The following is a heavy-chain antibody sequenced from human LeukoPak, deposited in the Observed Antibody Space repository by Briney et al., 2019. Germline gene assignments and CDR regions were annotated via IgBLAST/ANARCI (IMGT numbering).Heavy chain of an antibody. D-gene: IGHD2-8*01. J-gene: IGHJ5*02. Sequence: GASVKVSCKASGYTFTSYGISWVRQAPGQGLEWMGWINTNTGNPTYAQGFTGRFVFSLDTSVSTAYLQISSLKAEDTAVYYCAREHRSRILYPRGFDPWGQGTLVTVSS. CDR3: AREHRSRILYPRGFDP. CDR2: INTNTGNP. V-gene: IGHV7-4-1*02. CDR1: GYTFTSYG.